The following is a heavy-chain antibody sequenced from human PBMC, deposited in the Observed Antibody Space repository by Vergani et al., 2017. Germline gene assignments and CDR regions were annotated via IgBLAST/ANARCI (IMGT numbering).Heavy chain of an antibody. CDR3: ARDWDCVPNCHDGMDV. CDR2: INTYTGNP. Sequence: QVQMVQSGSELWTPGASVKVSCQASGYIFKDTGINWVRQAPGQGIKWMEKINTYTGNPTYAQGFTGRFVFTLDTSVGTAYLQISSLKAVDTAVYFCARDWDCVPNCHDGMDVWGHGTAVTVS. V-gene: IGHV7-4-1*02. J-gene: IGHJ6*02. D-gene: IGHD3-10*02. CDR1: GYIFKDTG.